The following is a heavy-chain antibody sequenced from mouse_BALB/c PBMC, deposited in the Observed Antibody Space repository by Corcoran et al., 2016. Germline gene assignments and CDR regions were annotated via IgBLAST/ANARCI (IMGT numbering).Heavy chain of an antibody. Sequence: QIQLVQSGPELKKPGETVKISCKASGYTFTNYVMNWVKQAPGKGLKWLGWINTYTGEPTYADDFKGRFAFSLENSASTAYLQINKLKNEDTATYFCSSDPSWFAYWGQGTLVTVSA. V-gene: IGHV9-3-1*01. CDR3: SSDPSWFAY. J-gene: IGHJ3*01. CDR2: INTYTGEP. CDR1: GYTFTNYV.